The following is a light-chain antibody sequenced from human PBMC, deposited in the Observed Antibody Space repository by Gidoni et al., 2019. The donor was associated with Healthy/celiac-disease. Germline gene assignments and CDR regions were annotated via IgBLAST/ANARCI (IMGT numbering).Light chain of an antibody. V-gene: IGKV1-33*01. CDR2: DAS. J-gene: IGKJ4*01. Sequence: DIQMTQSPSSLSASVGDRVTITCQASQDISNYLNWYQQKPGKAPTLLIYDASNLETVVPSRFSGSGSGTDFTFTISSLQPEDIATYYCQQYDTLPLTFGGGTKVEIK. CDR3: QQYDTLPLT. CDR1: QDISNY.